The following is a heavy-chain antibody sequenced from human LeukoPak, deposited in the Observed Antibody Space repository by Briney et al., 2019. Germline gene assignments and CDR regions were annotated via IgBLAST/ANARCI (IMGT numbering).Heavy chain of an antibody. CDR3: AKNTGAYYYYGIDV. Sequence: GGSLRLSCAASGFTFDGYAMHWVRHAPGKGVEWVSGISWNSGSIDYADSVKGRFTISRDNAKKSLYLQMNSLRVEDTALYYCAKNTGAYYYYGIDVWGQGTTVTVPS. J-gene: IGHJ6*02. V-gene: IGHV3-9*01. CDR1: GFTFDGYA. CDR2: ISWNSGSI.